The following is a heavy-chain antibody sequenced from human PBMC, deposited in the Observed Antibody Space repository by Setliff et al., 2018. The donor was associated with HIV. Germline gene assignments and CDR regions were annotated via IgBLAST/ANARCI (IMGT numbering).Heavy chain of an antibody. Sequence: GGSLRLSCVASRFTFNDYWMSWVRQAPGKGLEWVANIDRDGSETNYVDSVKGRFTIFRDNAKSSMYLQINRLRSDDTAVYYCVAEMADGIYYFDYWGQGTLVTVSS. CDR3: VAEMADGIYYFDY. D-gene: IGHD2-21*01. J-gene: IGHJ4*02. V-gene: IGHV3-7*03. CDR1: RFTFNDYW. CDR2: IDRDGSET.